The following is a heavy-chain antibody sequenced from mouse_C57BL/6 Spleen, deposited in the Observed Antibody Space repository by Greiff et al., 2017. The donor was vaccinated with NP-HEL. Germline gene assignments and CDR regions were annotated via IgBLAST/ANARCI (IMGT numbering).Heavy chain of an antibody. Sequence: QVQLKQPGAELVRPGSSVKLSCKASGYTFTSYWMDWVKQRPGQGLEWIGNIYPSDSETHYNQKFKDKATLTVDKSSSTAYMQLSSLTSEDSAVYYCARGDDPSWFAYWGQGTLVTVSA. CDR3: ARGDDPSWFAY. CDR1: GYTFTSYW. CDR2: IYPSDSET. J-gene: IGHJ3*01. V-gene: IGHV1-61*01.